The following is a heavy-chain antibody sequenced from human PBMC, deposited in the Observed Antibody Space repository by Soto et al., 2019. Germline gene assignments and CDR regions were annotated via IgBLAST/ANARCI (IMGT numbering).Heavy chain of an antibody. CDR2: VISKANSKTT. D-gene: IGHD3-10*01. Sequence: EVQLVESGGGLVQPGGSLRLSCAGSGLTFSDDTMDWVRQAPGKGLEWVGRVISKANSKTTEYAASGKGRFTISRDESKNSLSLQMLSLKTEDTAVYYCVRVCDGLKADYWGQGTLVTVSS. CDR1: GLTFSDDT. V-gene: IGHV3-72*01. CDR3: VRVCDGLKADY. J-gene: IGHJ4*02.